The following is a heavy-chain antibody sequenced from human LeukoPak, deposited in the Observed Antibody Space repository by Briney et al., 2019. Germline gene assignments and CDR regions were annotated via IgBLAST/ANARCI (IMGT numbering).Heavy chain of an antibody. D-gene: IGHD4-11*01. V-gene: IGHV3-30*18. CDR3: AKDPFDYSNYPHAAGFDY. CDR2: ISYDGRIK. J-gene: IGHJ4*02. CDR1: RFTFSSYG. Sequence: AGSLRLSCAASRFTFSSYGMHWVRQAPGKGLEWVAVISYDGRIKYYADSVKGRFTISRDNSKNTLYLQMNSLRTEDTAVYYCAKDPFDYSNYPHAAGFDYWGQGTLVTVSS.